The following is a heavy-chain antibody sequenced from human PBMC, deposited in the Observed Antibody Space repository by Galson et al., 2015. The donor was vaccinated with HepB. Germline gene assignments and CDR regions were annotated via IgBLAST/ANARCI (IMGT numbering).Heavy chain of an antibody. CDR2: FYYTGNT. D-gene: IGHD2-2*01. CDR1: GGSISSSSYY. CDR3: ARHESESKTYAADN. V-gene: IGHV4-39*01. J-gene: IGHJ4*02. Sequence: ETLSLTCTVSGGSISSSSYYWGWLRQPPGKGLEWIGSFYYTGNTHYNPSLKGRVTISGDTSKNQFSLKLNSVTAADTAVYYCARHESESKTYAADNWGQGTLVTVSS.